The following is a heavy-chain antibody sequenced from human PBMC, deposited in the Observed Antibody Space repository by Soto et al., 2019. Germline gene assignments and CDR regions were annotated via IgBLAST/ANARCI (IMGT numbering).Heavy chain of an antibody. D-gene: IGHD6-19*01. CDR1: GGSFRSYA. V-gene: IGHV1-69*01. Sequence: QVQLVQSGAEVKTPGASVRVSCNISGGSFRSYALSWVRQAPGQGLGWMGAIIPILATPTYAQKFQGRVRISADQSTATVYLELSSLRSEDMAIYYCARARTTGYSSGWSYFYWGQGTLVTVSS. CDR3: ARARTTGYSSGWSYFY. J-gene: IGHJ4*02. CDR2: IIPILATP.